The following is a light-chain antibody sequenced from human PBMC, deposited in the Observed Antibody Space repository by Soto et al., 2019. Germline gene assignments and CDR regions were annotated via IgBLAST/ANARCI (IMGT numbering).Light chain of an antibody. CDR2: RAF. Sequence: EIVMTQSPATLSLSPGERATLSCRASQSVSSDLAWYRQKPGQAPRLLIYRAFTRATGIPARFSGSGFGTDFTLTISSLQSEDFAVYYCQQYNNWPLTFGRGTKVEIK. J-gene: IGKJ4*01. V-gene: IGKV3-15*01. CDR3: QQYNNWPLT. CDR1: QSVSSD.